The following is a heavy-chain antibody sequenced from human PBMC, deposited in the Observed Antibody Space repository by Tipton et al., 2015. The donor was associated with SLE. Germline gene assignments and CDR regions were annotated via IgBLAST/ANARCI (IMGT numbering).Heavy chain of an antibody. V-gene: IGHV4-59*11. CDR1: GGSISSHY. CDR2: IYNSGSG. Sequence: GSLRLSCTVSGGSISSHYWSWIRQPPGKGLEWIGYIYNSGSGNYNPSLKSRVTISVDTSKNQFSLKLSSVSAADTAVYYCARSEYYDSSGYYSYAFDIWGQGTMVTVSS. D-gene: IGHD3-22*01. CDR3: ARSEYYDSSGYYSYAFDI. J-gene: IGHJ3*02.